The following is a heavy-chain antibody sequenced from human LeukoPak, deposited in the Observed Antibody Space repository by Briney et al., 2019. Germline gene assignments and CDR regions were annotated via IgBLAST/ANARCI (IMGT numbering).Heavy chain of an antibody. CDR2: ITYDGKVQ. J-gene: IGHJ5*02. Sequence: SGGSLRLSCAASGFAFRTYSMHWVRQAPGKGLEWLAVITYDGKVQHYTDSVKGQFTVSRDNSKKTLYLQMISLRPEDTAFCYCAREERVGATYCLDAWGRGTLVTVSS. V-gene: IGHV3-30*04. CDR3: AREERVGATYCLDA. CDR1: GFAFRTYS. D-gene: IGHD1-26*01.